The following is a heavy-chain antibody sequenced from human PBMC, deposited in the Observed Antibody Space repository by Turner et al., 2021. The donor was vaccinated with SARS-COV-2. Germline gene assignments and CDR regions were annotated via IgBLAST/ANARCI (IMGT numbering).Heavy chain of an antibody. V-gene: IGHV3-33*01. CDR3: ARPTVPDVLPNSIDAFDI. CDR1: GFPFSSYG. J-gene: IGHJ3*02. D-gene: IGHD3-10*01. CDR2: IWDDGSNK. Sequence: QVQLVESGGGVVQPGRSLRLSCAASGFPFSSYGMHWVRQAQGKGLEWVAVIWDDGSNKDYADAVKGRFTISRDNSKNKMYLQMKSLRAEDKDVYYCARPTVPDVLPNSIDAFDIWGQGTMVTVSS.